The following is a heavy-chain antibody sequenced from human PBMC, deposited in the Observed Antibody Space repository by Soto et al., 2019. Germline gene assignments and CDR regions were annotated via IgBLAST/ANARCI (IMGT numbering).Heavy chain of an antibody. J-gene: IGHJ6*02. D-gene: IGHD3-22*01. CDR1: DGSISSGGYY. Sequence: SETLSLTCTVSDGSISSGGYYWSWIRQHPGKGLEWIGYIYYSGSTYYNPSLKSRVTISVDTSKNQFSLKLSSVTAADTAVYYCASEPVSYYDSKYGMDVWGQGTTVTVSS. CDR2: IYYSGST. CDR3: ASEPVSYYDSKYGMDV. V-gene: IGHV4-31*03.